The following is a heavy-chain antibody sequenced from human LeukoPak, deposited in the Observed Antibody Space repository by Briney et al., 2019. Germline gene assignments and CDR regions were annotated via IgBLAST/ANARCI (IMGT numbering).Heavy chain of an antibody. CDR3: ARRTQRIGRLGYYYYYMDV. Sequence: GESLKISCKGSGYSFTSYWIGWVRQMPGKGLEWMGIIYPGDSDTRYSPSFQGQVTISADKSISTAYLQWSSLKASDTAMYYCARRTQRIGRLGYYYYYMDVWGKGTTVTVSS. CDR1: GYSFTSYW. D-gene: IGHD2-15*01. CDR2: IYPGDSDT. J-gene: IGHJ6*03. V-gene: IGHV5-51*01.